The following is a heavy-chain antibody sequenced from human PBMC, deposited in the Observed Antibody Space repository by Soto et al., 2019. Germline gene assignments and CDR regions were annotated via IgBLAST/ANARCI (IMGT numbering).Heavy chain of an antibody. Sequence: EVQLVASGGGLVQPGMALRLSCAASGFTFDDYAMHWVRQAPGKGLEWVSGISWKSGSIGYADSVKGRFTISRDKAKNSLYLQMNSMRAEDTALYYCAKGRSVTTPLDYWGQGTLVTVSS. CDR3: AKGRSVTTPLDY. D-gene: IGHD4-17*01. J-gene: IGHJ4*02. CDR2: ISWKSGSI. V-gene: IGHV3-9*01. CDR1: GFTFDDYA.